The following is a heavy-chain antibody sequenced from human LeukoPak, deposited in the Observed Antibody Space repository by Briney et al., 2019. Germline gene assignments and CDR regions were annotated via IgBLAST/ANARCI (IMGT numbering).Heavy chain of an antibody. Sequence: GSPRLSCAASEFTFTIYSMNWVRQAPGKGLEWVSSIHSSGSYTYYADSVRGRFTISRDNAKNSVYLQMNSLRAEDTAVYYCARSGEFGAFDIWGQGTMVTVSS. D-gene: IGHD3-10*01. J-gene: IGHJ3*02. CDR1: EFTFTIYS. CDR3: ARSGEFGAFDI. V-gene: IGHV3-21*01. CDR2: IHSSGSYT.